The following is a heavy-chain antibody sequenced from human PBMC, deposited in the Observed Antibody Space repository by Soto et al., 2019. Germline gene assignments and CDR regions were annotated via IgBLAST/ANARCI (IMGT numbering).Heavy chain of an antibody. CDR3: TRSRNSAVADSFDF. J-gene: IGHJ4*02. CDR2: ISRDGSNK. V-gene: IGHV3-30*04. Sequence: QVQVVESGGGVVQPGRSLRRSCAASGVTFRRYAIHWVRQAPGNLLEWVAVISRDGSNKYYVDSVKGLFTISRDNSKNTLYLQMKSLRDEDTAVYYCTRSRNSAVADSFDFWGKGNLVTVSS. D-gene: IGHD2-21*01. CDR1: GVTFRRYA.